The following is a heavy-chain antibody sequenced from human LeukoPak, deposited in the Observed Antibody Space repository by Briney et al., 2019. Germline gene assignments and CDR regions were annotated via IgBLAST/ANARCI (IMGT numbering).Heavy chain of an antibody. D-gene: IGHD2-2*01. CDR2: IWYDGSNK. J-gene: IGHJ4*02. Sequence: GRCHTLARAPAGFTVSSFGTRCVRHHPGKGIGWVVVIWYDGSNKSYADSVKCRFTISRDNSKNALYLQMNSLRAEDTAVYYCARDRGDSTSWYVTDYWGRGTLVTVSS. CDR3: ARDRGDSTSWYVTDY. V-gene: IGHV3-33*01. CDR1: GFTVSSFG.